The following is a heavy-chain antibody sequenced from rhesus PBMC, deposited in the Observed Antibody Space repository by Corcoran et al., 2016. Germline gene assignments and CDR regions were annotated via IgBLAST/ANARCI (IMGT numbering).Heavy chain of an antibody. J-gene: IGHJ4*01. Sequence: QVHLQASGPGLVKPSETLSLTCGVSGASMTDYWWSWVRRPPGKGLEGIGEINGNGGATNYNPSLKSRVTSSKDASKRQFSLDLKAVTAADTAIYYCARDGRVGPYWGQGVLVTVST. V-gene: IGHV4-80*01. CDR1: GASMTDYW. CDR2: INGNGGAT. D-gene: IGHD1-44*02. CDR3: ARDGRVGPY.